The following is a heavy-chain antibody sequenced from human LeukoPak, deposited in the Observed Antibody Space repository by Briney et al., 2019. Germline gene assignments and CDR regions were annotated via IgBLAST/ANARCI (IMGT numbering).Heavy chain of an antibody. CDR2: IIPIFGTA. D-gene: IGHD3-22*01. CDR1: GGTFSRYA. Sequence: ASVKVSCKASGGTFSRYAISWVRQAPGQGLEWMGGIIPIFGTANYAQKFQGRVTITADESTSTAYMELSSLRSEDTAVYYCARMWDYYDSSGLGGWGQGTLVTVSS. V-gene: IGHV1-69*13. CDR3: ARMWDYYDSSGLGG. J-gene: IGHJ4*02.